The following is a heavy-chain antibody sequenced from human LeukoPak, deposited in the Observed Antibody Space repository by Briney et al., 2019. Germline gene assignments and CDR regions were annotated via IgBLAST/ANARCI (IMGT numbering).Heavy chain of an antibody. CDR2: INHRGST. D-gene: IGHD2-15*01. V-gene: IGHV4-34*01. CDR1: GGSFSGYY. J-gene: IGHJ4*02. CDR3: ARTVTGYYFDH. Sequence: SETLSLTCAVYGGSFSGYYWTWIRQPPGKGLERIGEINHRGSTNYNPSLKSRVTISLDTSKNQFSLKLSSVTAADTAVYYCARTVTGYYFDHWGQGTLVTVSS.